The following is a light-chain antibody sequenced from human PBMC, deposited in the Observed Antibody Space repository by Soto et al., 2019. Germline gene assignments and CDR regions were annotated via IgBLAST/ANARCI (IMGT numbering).Light chain of an antibody. CDR1: QSVSSSY. V-gene: IGKV3-20*01. Sequence: EIVLTQSPGTLSLSPGERATLSCRASQSVSSSYLAWYQQKPGQAPRLLIYGASSRATGIPDRFSGSGSGTDFTLTISRLEPEDFAVYYCQQYGSSPPTFGQGTRLGL. CDR3: QQYGSSPPT. CDR2: GAS. J-gene: IGKJ5*01.